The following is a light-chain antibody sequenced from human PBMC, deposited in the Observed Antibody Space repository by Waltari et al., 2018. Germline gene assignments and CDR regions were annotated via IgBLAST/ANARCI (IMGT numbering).Light chain of an antibody. V-gene: IGKV3-20*01. CDR2: AAS. Sequence: EIVLTQSPGTLSLSPGERATLSCRASQSVSRALAWYQQKPGQAPRLLIYAASSRATGIPYRFSGSGSGTDFSLTISRLEPEDVAVYYCQHYVRLPVTFGQGTKVEIK. CDR3: QHYVRLPVT. CDR1: QSVSRA. J-gene: IGKJ1*01.